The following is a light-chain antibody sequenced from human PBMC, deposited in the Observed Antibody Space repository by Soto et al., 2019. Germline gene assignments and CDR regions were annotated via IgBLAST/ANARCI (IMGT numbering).Light chain of an antibody. Sequence: ETVMTQSPATLSVSPGERATLSCRASQSISSKLAWYQQKPGQAPRLLIYGASTRATGIPVRFSGSGSGTEFTLTITSLQSEDFAVYYCQEYNNWHPITFGGGTKVDIK. V-gene: IGKV3-15*01. CDR3: QEYNNWHPIT. CDR1: QSISSK. CDR2: GAS. J-gene: IGKJ4*01.